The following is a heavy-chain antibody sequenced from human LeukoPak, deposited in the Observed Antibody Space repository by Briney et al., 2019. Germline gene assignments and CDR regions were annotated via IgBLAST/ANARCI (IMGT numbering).Heavy chain of an antibody. J-gene: IGHJ4*02. CDR1: GFTFSSYA. Sequence: QPGGSLRLSCAASGFTFSSYAMSWVRQAPGKGLEWVSAISGSGGSTYYADSVKGRFTISRDNSKNTLYLQMNSLRAEDTAVYYCAKDPYAIQWYSSGWYGYFDYWGQGTLVTVSS. D-gene: IGHD6-19*01. CDR2: ISGSGGST. CDR3: AKDPYAIQWYSSGWYGYFDY. V-gene: IGHV3-23*01.